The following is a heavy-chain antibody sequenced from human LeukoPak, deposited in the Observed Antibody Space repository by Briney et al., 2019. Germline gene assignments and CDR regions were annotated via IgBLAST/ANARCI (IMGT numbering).Heavy chain of an antibody. D-gene: IGHD4-17*01. CDR2: ISAYNGNT. Sequence: WASVKVSCKASGYTFTSYGISWVRQAPGQGLEWMGWISAYNGNTNYAQKLQGRVTMTTDTSTSTAYMELRSLRSDDTAVYYCAREDYTVTTGYYYYMDVWGKGTTVTISS. J-gene: IGHJ6*03. CDR3: AREDYTVTTGYYYYMDV. V-gene: IGHV1-18*01. CDR1: GYTFTSYG.